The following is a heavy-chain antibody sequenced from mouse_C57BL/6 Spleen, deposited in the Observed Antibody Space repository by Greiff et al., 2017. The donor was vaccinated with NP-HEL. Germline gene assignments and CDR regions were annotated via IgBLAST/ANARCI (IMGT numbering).Heavy chain of an antibody. J-gene: IGHJ1*03. CDR2: INPGSGGT. CDR1: GYAFTNYL. D-gene: IGHD1-1*01. Sequence: QVQLQQSGAELVRPGTSVKVSCKASGYAFTNYLIEWVKQRPGQGLEWIGVINPGSGGTNYNEKVKGRVTLTADKASSTAYMQLSSLTSEDSAVYISARDYGRGYFDVWGTGTTVTVSS. CDR3: ARDYGRGYFDV. V-gene: IGHV1-54*01.